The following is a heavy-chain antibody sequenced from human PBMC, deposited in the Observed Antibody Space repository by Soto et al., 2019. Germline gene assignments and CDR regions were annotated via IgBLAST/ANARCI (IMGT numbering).Heavy chain of an antibody. J-gene: IGHJ6*03. CDR1: GYTFTSYS. Sequence: GASVKVSCKASGYTFTSYSMHWVRQAPGQRLEWMGWINAGNGNTKYSPKFQGRVTITRDTSASTAYMELSSLRSEDTAVYYCARGSTAARPFYYNYYYMDVWGKGTTVTVSS. V-gene: IGHV1-3*01. CDR3: ARGSTAARPFYYNYYYMDV. CDR2: INAGNGNT. D-gene: IGHD6-6*01.